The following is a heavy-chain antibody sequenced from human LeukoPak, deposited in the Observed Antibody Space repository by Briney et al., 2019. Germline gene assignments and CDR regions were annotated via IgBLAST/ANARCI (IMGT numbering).Heavy chain of an antibody. CDR3: ARGPVGAAFDY. CDR2: IYSGGST. D-gene: IGHD1-26*01. Sequence: PGGSLRLSCAASGFTVSSNYMSWVRQAPGKGLEWVSVIYSGGSTYYADSVKGRFTISRDNSKNTLYLQMSSLRAEDTAVYYCARGPVGAAFDYWGQGTLVTVSS. V-gene: IGHV3-53*01. J-gene: IGHJ4*02. CDR1: GFTVSSNY.